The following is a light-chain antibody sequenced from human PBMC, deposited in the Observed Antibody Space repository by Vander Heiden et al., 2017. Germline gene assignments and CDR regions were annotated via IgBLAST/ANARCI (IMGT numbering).Light chain of an antibody. V-gene: IGLV2-14*03. CDR2: DVS. J-gene: IGLJ1*01. CDR3: SSYTSSSTLV. Sequence: QSALTQPASVSGSPAQSRTISCTGTSSDVGGYNYVSWYQQHPGKAPKLMIYDVSNRPSGVSNRFSGSKSGNTASLTISGLQAEDEADYYCSSYTSSSTLVFGTGTKVTVL. CDR1: SSDVGGYNY.